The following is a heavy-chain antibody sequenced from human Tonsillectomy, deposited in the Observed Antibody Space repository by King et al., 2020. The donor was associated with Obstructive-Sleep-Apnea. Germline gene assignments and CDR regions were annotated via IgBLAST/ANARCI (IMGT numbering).Heavy chain of an antibody. Sequence: VQLVESGGGLAQPGGSLRLSCAASGFTFSSYAMSWVRQAPGKGLEWVSAISGGGTTTYYADSVKGRFTISRDNSKNTLYLQVNSLRAEDTAGYYCAKDYDSSGHYYAAQNFDYWGQGTLVTVSS. CDR3: AKDYDSSGHYYAAQNFDY. CDR1: GFTFSSYA. J-gene: IGHJ4*02. D-gene: IGHD3-22*01. CDR2: ISGGGTTT. V-gene: IGHV3-23*04.